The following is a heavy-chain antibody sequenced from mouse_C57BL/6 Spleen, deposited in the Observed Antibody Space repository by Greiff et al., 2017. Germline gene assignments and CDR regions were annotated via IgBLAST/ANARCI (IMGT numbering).Heavy chain of an antibody. D-gene: IGHD2-4*01. J-gene: IGHJ3*01. Sequence: EVQLQESGGDLVKPGGSLKLSCAASGFTFSSYGMSWVRQTPDKRLEWVATISSGGSYTYYPDSVKGRFTISRDNAKNTLYLQMSSLKSEDTAMYYCASDYDGFAYWGQGTLVTVSA. CDR3: ASDYDGFAY. CDR1: GFTFSSYG. V-gene: IGHV5-6*01. CDR2: ISSGGSYT.